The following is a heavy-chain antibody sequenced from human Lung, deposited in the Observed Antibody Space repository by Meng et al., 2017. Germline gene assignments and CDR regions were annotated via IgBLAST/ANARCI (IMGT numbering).Heavy chain of an antibody. Sequence: QPSGPGRVRPSRPLAPAVGVPGGSTRCGDWWSWVRQPPGKGLELIGEIYHSGGTKYNPSLKSRVTISVDKSKNQCSLKLSSVTAADTAVYYCARGLGEAVVPRTMFDYWGQGTLVTVSS. V-gene: IGHV4-4*02. D-gene: IGHD2-2*01. CDR3: ARGLGEAVVPRTMFDY. CDR1: GGSTRCGDW. CDR2: IYHSGGT. J-gene: IGHJ4*02.